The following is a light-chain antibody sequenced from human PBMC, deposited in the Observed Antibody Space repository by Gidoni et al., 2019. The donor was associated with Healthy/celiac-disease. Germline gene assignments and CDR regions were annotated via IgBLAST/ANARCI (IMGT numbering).Light chain of an antibody. Sequence: EIVLTQSPATLSLSPGERATLSCRASQSVSSYLAWYQQKPGQAPRLLIYDASNSATGIPARFSGIGSGTDFTLTISSLEPEDFAVYYCQQRSNGGFTFGPGPKVDIK. CDR2: DAS. CDR1: QSVSSY. V-gene: IGKV3-11*01. J-gene: IGKJ3*01. CDR3: QQRSNGGFT.